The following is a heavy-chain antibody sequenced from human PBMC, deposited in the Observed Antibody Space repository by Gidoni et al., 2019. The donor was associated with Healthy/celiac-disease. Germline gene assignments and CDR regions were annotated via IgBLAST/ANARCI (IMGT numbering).Heavy chain of an antibody. CDR3: ARDAQKTGILYYYYYMDV. CDR2: MSSSSRYI. J-gene: IGHJ6*03. D-gene: IGHD7-27*01. V-gene: IGHV3-21*01. Sequence: EVQLVESGGGLVKPGGSLRLSCAASGFTFSSYSMNWVRQAPAKGLEWVSSMSSSSRYIYYADSVKGRFTISRDNAKNSLYLQMNSLRAEDTAVYYCARDAQKTGILYYYYYMDVWGKGTTVTVSS. CDR1: GFTFSSYS.